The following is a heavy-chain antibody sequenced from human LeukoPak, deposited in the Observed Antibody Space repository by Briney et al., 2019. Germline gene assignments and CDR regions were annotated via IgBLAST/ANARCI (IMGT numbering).Heavy chain of an antibody. D-gene: IGHD2-2*01. V-gene: IGHV3-7*01. CDR2: IKQDGNER. CDR3: ARVGRVVPAAVDPD. CDR1: GFTLSRYW. J-gene: IGHJ4*02. Sequence: GGSLRLSCAASGFTLSRYWMTWVRQAPGKGLEFVACIKQDGNERYYVGSVKGRFTVSRDTATNSLHLQMNSLRVEDTAMYYCARVGRVVPAAVDPDWGQGTLVTVSS.